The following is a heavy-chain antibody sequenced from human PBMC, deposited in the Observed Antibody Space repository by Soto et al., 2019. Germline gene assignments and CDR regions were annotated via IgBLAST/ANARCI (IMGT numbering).Heavy chain of an antibody. CDR3: ARAGHCSSTSCRWDYYYYYGMDV. V-gene: IGHV4-59*01. Sequence: KPSETLSLTCTVSGGSISSYYWSWIRQPPGKGLEWIGYIYYSGSTNYNPSLKSRVTISVDTSKNQFSLKLSSVTAADTAVYYCARAGHCSSTSCRWDYYYYYGMDVWGQGTTVTVSS. D-gene: IGHD2-2*01. J-gene: IGHJ6*02. CDR2: IYYSGST. CDR1: GGSISSYY.